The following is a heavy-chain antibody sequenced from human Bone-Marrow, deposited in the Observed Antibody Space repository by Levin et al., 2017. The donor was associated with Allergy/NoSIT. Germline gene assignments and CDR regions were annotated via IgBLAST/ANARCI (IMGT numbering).Heavy chain of an antibody. CDR2: VYHNGDT. D-gene: IGHD6-6*01. J-gene: IGHJ6*02. CDR1: GASVSGGVYY. CDR3: LRERRGVGGRLSSNSFGMDV. V-gene: IGHV4-61*08. Sequence: SETLSLTCTVSGASVSGGVYYWTWVRQHPGQGLEWIGYVYHNGDTNYHPSLKSRVTISADKSKNQFSLSLTSVTAADTAVYYCLRERRGVGGRLSSNSFGMDVWGLGTTVTVSS.